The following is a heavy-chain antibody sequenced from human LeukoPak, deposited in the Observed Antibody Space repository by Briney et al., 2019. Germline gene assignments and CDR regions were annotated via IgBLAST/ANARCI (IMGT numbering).Heavy chain of an antibody. V-gene: IGHV4-4*07. CDR1: GGSISSYY. CDR2: IYTSGST. Sequence: SETLSLTCTVCGGSISSYYWSWMRQPAGKGLEGIGRIYTSGSTNYNPSLKSRVTISVDTSKNQFSLKLSSVPAADTAVYYCARAMGYGGTFDYWGQGTLVTVSS. J-gene: IGHJ4*02. CDR3: ARAMGYGGTFDY. D-gene: IGHD3-16*01.